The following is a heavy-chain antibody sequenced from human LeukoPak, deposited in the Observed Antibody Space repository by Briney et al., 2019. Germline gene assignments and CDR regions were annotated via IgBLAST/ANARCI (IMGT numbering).Heavy chain of an antibody. CDR1: GFSLSTSGMR. CDR2: IDWDDDK. Sequence: SGPALVKPTQTLTLTCTFSGFSLSTSGMRVSWIRQPPGKALEWLALIDWDDDKFYSTSLKTRLTISKDTSKNQVALTMTNMDPVDTATYYCARMATRGVNPYFDYWGQGTLVTVSS. D-gene: IGHD3-10*01. CDR3: ARMATRGVNPYFDY. V-gene: IGHV2-70*04. J-gene: IGHJ4*02.